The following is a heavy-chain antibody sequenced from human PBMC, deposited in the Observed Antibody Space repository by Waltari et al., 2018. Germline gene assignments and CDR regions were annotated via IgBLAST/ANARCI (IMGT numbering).Heavy chain of an antibody. CDR2: FDPEDGET. Sequence: QVQLVQSGAEVKKPGASVKVSCKASGYTFTGYYMHWVRQAPGKGLEWMGGFDPEDGETIYAQKFQGRVTMTEDTSTDTAYMELSSLRSEDTAVYYCATRDVVVVAATVFDYWGQGTLVTVSS. CDR3: ATRDVVVVAATVFDY. J-gene: IGHJ4*02. V-gene: IGHV1-24*01. D-gene: IGHD2-15*01. CDR1: GYTFTGYY.